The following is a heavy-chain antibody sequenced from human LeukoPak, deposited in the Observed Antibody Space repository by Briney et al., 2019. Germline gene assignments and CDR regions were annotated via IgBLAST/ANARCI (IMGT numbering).Heavy chain of an antibody. J-gene: IGHJ4*02. CDR2: IYYSGSA. Sequence: PSETLSLTCTVSGGSISSGGYYWSWIRQHPGKGLEWIGYIYYSGSANYNPSLKSRVTISVDTSKNQFSLKLTSVTAADTAVYYCARANQQLSDLDYWGQGTLVTVSS. CDR1: GGSISSGGYY. V-gene: IGHV4-61*08. CDR3: ARANQQLSDLDY. D-gene: IGHD6-13*01.